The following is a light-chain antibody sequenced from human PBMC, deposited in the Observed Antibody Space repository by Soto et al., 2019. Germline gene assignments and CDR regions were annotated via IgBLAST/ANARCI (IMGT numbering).Light chain of an antibody. J-gene: IGLJ3*02. Sequence: SYELAQAPSVSVAPGQTARITCGGDNIGSKSVHWYQQKPGQAPVLVIYDDSDRPSGIPERFSGSNSGNTATLTISRVEAGDEADFYCQVWDPGLDHRWVFGGGTKLTVL. CDR3: QVWDPGLDHRWV. CDR1: NIGSKS. V-gene: IGLV3-21*02. CDR2: DDS.